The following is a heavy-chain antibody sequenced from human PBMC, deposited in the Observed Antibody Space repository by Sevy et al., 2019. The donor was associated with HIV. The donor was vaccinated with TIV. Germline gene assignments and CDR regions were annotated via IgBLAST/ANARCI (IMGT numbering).Heavy chain of an antibody. Sequence: SETLSLTCAVYGGSFSGYYWSWIRQPPGKGLEWIGEINHSGSTNYNPSLKSLVTISVDTSKNQFSLKLSSVTAADTAVYYCARGFSFIAARWGYYFDYWGQGTLVTVSS. J-gene: IGHJ4*02. D-gene: IGHD6-6*01. V-gene: IGHV4-34*01. CDR2: INHSGST. CDR1: GGSFSGYY. CDR3: ARGFSFIAARWGYYFDY.